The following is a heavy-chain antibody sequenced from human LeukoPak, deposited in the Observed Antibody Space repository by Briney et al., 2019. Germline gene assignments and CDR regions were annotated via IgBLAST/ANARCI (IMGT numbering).Heavy chain of an antibody. CDR3: ARDRNYDILTGYYQSNAFDI. D-gene: IGHD3-9*01. Sequence: SVKVSCKASGGSCSSYAISWVRQATGQGLEWMGGIIPVFGTSNYAQKFQGRVTITADKSTSTAYMELSSLRSEDTAVYYCARDRNYDILTGYYQSNAFDIWGQGTMVTVSS. J-gene: IGHJ3*02. CDR2: IIPVFGTS. V-gene: IGHV1-69*06. CDR1: GGSCSSYA.